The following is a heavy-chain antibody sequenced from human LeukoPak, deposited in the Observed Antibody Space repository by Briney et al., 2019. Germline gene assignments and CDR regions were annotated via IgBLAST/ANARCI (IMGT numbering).Heavy chain of an antibody. CDR3: ARASRGNWFDP. D-gene: IGHD3-10*01. CDR1: GFTFSRYW. J-gene: IGHJ5*02. Sequence: PGGSLRLSCAASGFTFSRYWMHWVRQAPGKGLVWVSRIGDDGSTTAYADSVKGRFTISRDNAKNTLYLQMNSLRAEDTAVYYCARASRGNWFDPWGQETLVTVSS. V-gene: IGHV3-74*01. CDR2: IGDDGSTT.